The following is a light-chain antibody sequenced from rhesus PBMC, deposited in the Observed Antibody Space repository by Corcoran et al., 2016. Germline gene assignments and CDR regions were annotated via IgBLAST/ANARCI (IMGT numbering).Light chain of an antibody. Sequence: QSAPTQPPSVSGSPGQSVTISCTGTSSDIGGYNYVSWYQQHPGKAPKLLIYGVSNRPSGVSARFSGSKSGNTASLTISGLQAEDEADYYCCSYTTSGTYVFGSGTKLTVL. J-gene: IGLJ6*01. CDR1: SSDIGGYNY. CDR3: CSYTTSGTYV. V-gene: IGLV2S7*01. CDR2: GVS.